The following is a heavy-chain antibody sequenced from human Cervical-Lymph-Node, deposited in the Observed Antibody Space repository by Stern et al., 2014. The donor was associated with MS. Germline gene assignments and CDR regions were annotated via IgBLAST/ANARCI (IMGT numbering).Heavy chain of an antibody. J-gene: IGHJ4*02. V-gene: IGHV4-30-4*01. Sequence: QVQLQESGPGLVKPSETLSLTCTVSGDSINSGDVHWSWVRQSPGKGLEWIGYIYYSGTNYNNPSLKSRVTMSIDTSTNQFSLNLASVTAADTALYFCARMKTGLRENRGFDFWGQGTQVTVSS. CDR3: ARMKTGLRENRGFDF. CDR2: IYYSGTN. CDR1: GDSINSGDVH. D-gene: IGHD1-14*01.